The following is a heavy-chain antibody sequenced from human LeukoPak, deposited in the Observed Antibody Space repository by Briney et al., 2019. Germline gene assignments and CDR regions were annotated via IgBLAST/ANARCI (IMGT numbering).Heavy chain of an antibody. J-gene: IGHJ4*02. Sequence: ASVKVSCKASGYTFTGYYMHWVRQAPGQGLEWMGRINPNSGGTNYAQKFQGRVTMIRDTSISTAYMELSRLRSDDTAVYYCARAGWYGGNSSDYWGQGTLVTVSS. D-gene: IGHD2-15*01. CDR1: GYTFTGYY. V-gene: IGHV1-2*06. CDR2: INPNSGGT. CDR3: ARAGWYGGNSSDY.